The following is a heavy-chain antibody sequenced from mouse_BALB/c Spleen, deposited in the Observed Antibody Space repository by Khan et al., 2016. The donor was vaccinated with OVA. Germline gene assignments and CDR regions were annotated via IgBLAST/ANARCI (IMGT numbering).Heavy chain of an antibody. V-gene: IGHV1-7*01. CDR3: ARRLSPYYYAMDY. CDR1: GYTFTNYW. CDR2: INPSTIYT. D-gene: IGHD3-3*01. J-gene: IGHJ4*01. Sequence: QVQLKESGAELAKPGASVKMSCKASGYTFTNYWMHWVKQRPGQGLEWIGYINPSTIYTEYNQKFKDKATLTADKSSSTAYMQLRSLTSEDSAVYYCARRLSPYYYAMDYWGQGTSVTVSS.